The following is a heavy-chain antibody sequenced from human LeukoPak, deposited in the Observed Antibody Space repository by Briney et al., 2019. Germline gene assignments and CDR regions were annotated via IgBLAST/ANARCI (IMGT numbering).Heavy chain of an antibody. Sequence: GRSLRLSCAASGFTFDDYAMHWVRQAPGKGLEWVSGISWNSGSIGYADSVKGRFTISRDNAKNSLYLQMNSLRAEGMALYYCAKEYCSGGSCYRGAFDIWGQGTMVTVSS. D-gene: IGHD2-15*01. V-gene: IGHV3-9*03. J-gene: IGHJ3*02. CDR3: AKEYCSGGSCYRGAFDI. CDR2: ISWNSGSI. CDR1: GFTFDDYA.